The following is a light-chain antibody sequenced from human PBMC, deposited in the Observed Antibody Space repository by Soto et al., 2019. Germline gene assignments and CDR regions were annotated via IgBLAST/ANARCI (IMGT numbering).Light chain of an antibody. Sequence: EVVLTQSPGTLSLSPGERATLSCRASQSVSSTYLAWYQQKPGQSPRLLIYSTSSRATGIPDRFCGSGSGTAFPLTISRLEPEDCAEYYCQQYGRSPNTFGQGTKLEI. CDR1: QSVSSTY. CDR3: QQYGRSPNT. V-gene: IGKV3-20*01. CDR2: STS. J-gene: IGKJ2*01.